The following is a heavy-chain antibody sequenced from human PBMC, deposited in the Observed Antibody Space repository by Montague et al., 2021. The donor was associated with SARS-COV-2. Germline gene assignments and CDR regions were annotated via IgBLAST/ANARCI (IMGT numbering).Heavy chain of an antibody. V-gene: IGHV4-34*01. CDR2: INHSGTA. D-gene: IGHD2-2*01. J-gene: IGHJ3*01. Sequence: SETLSLTCAVYGGSFSVYYWSWLRQSPRRGLERISEINHSGTANYNPSLKSRVSISVDTSKNQFTLKLTSVTAADTAMYYCAKEREVVRAAGTLVAFDLWGQGTMVTVSS. CDR1: GGSFSVYY. CDR3: AKEREVVRAAGTLVAFDL.